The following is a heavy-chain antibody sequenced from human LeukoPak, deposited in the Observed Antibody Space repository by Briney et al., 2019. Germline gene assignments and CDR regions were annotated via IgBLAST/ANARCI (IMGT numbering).Heavy chain of an antibody. J-gene: IGHJ4*02. CDR3: ARDRSSSDY. D-gene: IGHD3-10*01. V-gene: IGHV1-18*01. CDR2: ISAYNGNT. Sequence: YTFTNXIISWVRQAPGQGGEWMGCISAYNGNTNYAQKLQGRVTMTTDTSTSTAYMEPRSLRSDDTAVYYCARDRSSSDYWGQGTLVTVSS. CDR1: YTFTNXI.